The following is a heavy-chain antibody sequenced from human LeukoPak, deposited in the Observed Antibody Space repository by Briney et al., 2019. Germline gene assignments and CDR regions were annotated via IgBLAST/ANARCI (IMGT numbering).Heavy chain of an antibody. D-gene: IGHD1-26*01. CDR3: ARDAIVGATPYYLDY. J-gene: IGHJ4*02. Sequence: PGGSLRLSCAASGFTFSSYSMNWVRQAPGKGLEWVSSISNRRSYIYYADSVKGRFSISRDNAKNSLDLQMNSLRAEDTAVYYCARDAIVGATPYYLDYWGQGTLVTVSS. CDR1: GFTFSSYS. V-gene: IGHV3-21*01. CDR2: ISNRRSYI.